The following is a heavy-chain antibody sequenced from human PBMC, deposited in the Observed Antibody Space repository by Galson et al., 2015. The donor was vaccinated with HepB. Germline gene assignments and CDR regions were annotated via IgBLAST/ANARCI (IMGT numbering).Heavy chain of an antibody. D-gene: IGHD6-19*01. Sequence: SLRLSCAASGFTFSSYEMNWVRQAPGKGLEWVSYISSSGSTIYYADSVKGRFTISRDNAKNSLYLQMNSLRAEDTAVYYCAREPKQWLAPRYFDYWGQGTLVTVSS. V-gene: IGHV3-48*03. J-gene: IGHJ4*02. CDR3: AREPKQWLAPRYFDY. CDR2: ISSSGSTI. CDR1: GFTFSSYE.